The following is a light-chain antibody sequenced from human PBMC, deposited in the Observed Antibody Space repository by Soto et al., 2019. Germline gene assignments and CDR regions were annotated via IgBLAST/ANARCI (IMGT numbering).Light chain of an antibody. CDR3: QRYNSNSRT. V-gene: IGKV1-5*01. Sequence: DIQMTQSPSTLSASVGDRVTITCRASQNVDNWVAWYQQKPGKAPKFLIYDASNLESGVPSRFSGRESGTEFTLTISSLQPDDFATYYCQRYNSNSRTFGQGTRV. CDR1: QNVDNW. J-gene: IGKJ1*01. CDR2: DAS.